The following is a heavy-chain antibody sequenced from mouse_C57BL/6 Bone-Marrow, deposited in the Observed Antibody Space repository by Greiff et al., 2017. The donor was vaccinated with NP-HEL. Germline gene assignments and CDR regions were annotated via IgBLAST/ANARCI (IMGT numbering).Heavy chain of an antibody. Sequence: VQLKESGAELVRPGASVKLSCTASGFNIKDDYMHWVKQRPEQGLEWIGWIDPENGDTEYASKFQGKATITADTSSNTAYLQLSSQTSEYTAGYYCTTYGSSYDYFDYWGQGTTLTVSS. J-gene: IGHJ2*01. CDR1: GFNIKDDY. D-gene: IGHD1-1*01. V-gene: IGHV14-4*01. CDR3: TTYGSSYDYFDY. CDR2: IDPENGDT.